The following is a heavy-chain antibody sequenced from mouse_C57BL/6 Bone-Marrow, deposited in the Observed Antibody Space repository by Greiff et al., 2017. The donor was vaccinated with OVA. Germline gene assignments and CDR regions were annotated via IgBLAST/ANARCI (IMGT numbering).Heavy chain of an antibody. D-gene: IGHD4-1*01. CDR1: GFTFSDYG. J-gene: IGHJ1*03. Sequence: EVQVVESGGGLVKPGGSLKLSCAASGFTFSDYGMHWVRPAPEKGLEWVAYISSGSSTIYYADTVKGRFTISRDNAKNTLFLQMTSLWSDDTAMYYCAAAGTYWYFDVWGTGTTVTVSS. CDR2: ISSGSSTI. CDR3: AAAGTYWYFDV. V-gene: IGHV5-17*01.